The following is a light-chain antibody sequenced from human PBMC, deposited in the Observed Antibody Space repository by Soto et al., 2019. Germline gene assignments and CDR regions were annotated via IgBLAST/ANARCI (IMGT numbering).Light chain of an antibody. CDR3: SSYTSSSTLLYV. Sequence: QSALNQPASVSGSPGQSITISCTGTSSDVGGYNYVSWYQQHPGKAPKLMIYEVTNRPSGVSNRFSGSKSGNTASLTISGLQAEDEADYYCSSYTSSSTLLYVFGTGTKLTVL. CDR1: SSDVGGYNY. V-gene: IGLV2-14*01. CDR2: EVT. J-gene: IGLJ1*01.